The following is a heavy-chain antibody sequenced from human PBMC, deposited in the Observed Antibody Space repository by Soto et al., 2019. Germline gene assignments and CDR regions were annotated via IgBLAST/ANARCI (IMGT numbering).Heavy chain of an antibody. Sequence: PSETLSLTCSIYSGSFSGYYWSWIRQPPGKGLEWIGEISQSGKNNYSPSLKSRVSISIETSKKQFSLNLASVSAADTAVYYCARAPKVSGSSQTRPDLWGQGPLVTV. CDR2: ISQSGKN. CDR3: ARAPKVSGSSQTRPDL. J-gene: IGHJ4*02. CDR1: SGSFSGYY. D-gene: IGHD6-6*01. V-gene: IGHV4-34*01.